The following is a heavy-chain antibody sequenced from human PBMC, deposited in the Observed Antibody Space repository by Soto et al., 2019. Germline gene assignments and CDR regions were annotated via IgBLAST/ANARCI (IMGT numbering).Heavy chain of an antibody. V-gene: IGHV3-23*01. CDR2: ISGSSGGI. Sequence: EVQLLESGGGLVQPGGSLGLSCAASGFTFGSYVMTWVRQAPGKGLEWVSSISGSSGGIYYADSVRGRFTVSRDNSKNMLYLQMSSLRAEDSAVYHCVTYGRSCTGPTCYYFYSVDVWGKGTAVTVSS. D-gene: IGHD2-8*02. CDR3: VTYGRSCTGPTCYYFYSVDV. CDR1: GFTFGSYV. J-gene: IGHJ6*03.